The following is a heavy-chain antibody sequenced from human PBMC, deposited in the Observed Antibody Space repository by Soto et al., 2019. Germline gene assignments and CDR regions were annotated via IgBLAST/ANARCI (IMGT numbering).Heavy chain of an antibody. V-gene: IGHV6-1*01. D-gene: IGHD1-26*01. CDR1: GDSVSSKSAT. CDR2: TYYRSKWST. Sequence: QVQLQQSGPGLVQPSQTLSLTCAISGDSVSSKSATWNWIRQSPSRGLEWLGRTYYRSKWSTDYAVPVKGRITVSPDTSKNRFSLQLNSVTPEVTAACYCAKALAGSYDYWGQGSLVAVSS. J-gene: IGHJ4*02. CDR3: AKALAGSYDY.